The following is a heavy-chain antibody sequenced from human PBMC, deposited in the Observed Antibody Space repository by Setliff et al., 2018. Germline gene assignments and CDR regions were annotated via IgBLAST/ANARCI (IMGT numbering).Heavy chain of an antibody. D-gene: IGHD6-6*01. CDR3: ARDRAARPPNSYYYYMDV. Sequence: SVKVSCKTSGGTFSSYAISWVRQAPGQRLEWMGGIIPIPGIANYAQKFQGRVTITTGESTSTAYMELSSLRSEDTAVYYCARDRAARPPNSYYYYMDVWGKGTTVTVSS. CDR2: IIPIPGIA. J-gene: IGHJ6*03. CDR1: GGTFSSYA. V-gene: IGHV1-69*10.